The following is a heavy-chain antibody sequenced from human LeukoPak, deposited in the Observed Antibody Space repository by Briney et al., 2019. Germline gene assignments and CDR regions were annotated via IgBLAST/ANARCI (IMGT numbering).Heavy chain of an antibody. D-gene: IGHD3-10*01. CDR3: ARAIYGSGSFPDYYYYYGMDV. CDR2: MNPNSGNT. CDR1: GYTFTSYD. J-gene: IGHJ6*02. Sequence: ASVKVSCKASGYTFTSYDINWVRQATGQGLEWMGWMNPNSGNTGYAQKFQGRVTMTRNTSISTAYMELSSLRSEDTAVYYCARAIYGSGSFPDYYYYYGMDVWGQGTTVTVSS. V-gene: IGHV1-8*01.